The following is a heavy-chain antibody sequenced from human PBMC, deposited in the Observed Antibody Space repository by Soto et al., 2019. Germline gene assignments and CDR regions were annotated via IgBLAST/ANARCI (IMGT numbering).Heavy chain of an antibody. V-gene: IGHV2-26*01. CDR3: ARITDGIAAADDAFDI. Sequence: QVTLKESGPVLVKPTETLTLTCTVSGFSLSNARMGVSWIRQPPVKALEWLAHIFSNDEKSYSTSLKSRLTISKDTSKSQVVLTMTNMDPVDTATYYCARITDGIAAADDAFDIWGQGTMVTVSS. CDR2: IFSNDEK. D-gene: IGHD6-13*01. J-gene: IGHJ3*02. CDR1: GFSLSNARMG.